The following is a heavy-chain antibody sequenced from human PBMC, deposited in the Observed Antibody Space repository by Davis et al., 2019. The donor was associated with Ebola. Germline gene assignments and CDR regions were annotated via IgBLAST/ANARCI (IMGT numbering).Heavy chain of an antibody. D-gene: IGHD1-26*01. CDR3: AREAGATTRIYDS. V-gene: IGHV1-18*01. J-gene: IGHJ5*01. CDR2: ISAYNGNT. CDR1: SYTSTSHR. Sequence: ASVKVSCKTSSYTSTSHRISWVRQAPGQGLEWMGWISAYNGNTNYAQKLQGRVTMTTDTSRSTAYMELRSLRSDDTAVYYCAREAGATTRIYDSWGQGTLVTVSS.